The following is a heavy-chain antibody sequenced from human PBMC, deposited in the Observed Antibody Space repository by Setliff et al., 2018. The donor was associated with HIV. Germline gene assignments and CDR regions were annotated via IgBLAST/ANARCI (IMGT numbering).Heavy chain of an antibody. V-gene: IGHV4-4*07. J-gene: IGHJ3*02. Sequence: SETLSLTCTVSGGSISGYYWSWIRQPAGKGLEWIGRIYSSGSTNYSPSLNSRVTMSVDTSKNQFSLRLSSVTAADTAVYYCARVGLYCSGGSCYSSAFDIWGQGTMVTVSS. CDR3: ARVGLYCSGGSCYSSAFDI. D-gene: IGHD2-15*01. CDR2: IYSSGST. CDR1: GGSISGYY.